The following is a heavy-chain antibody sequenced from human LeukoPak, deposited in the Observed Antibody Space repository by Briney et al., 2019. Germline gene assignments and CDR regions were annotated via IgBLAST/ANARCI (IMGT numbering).Heavy chain of an antibody. V-gene: IGHV4-31*03. Sequence: SETPSLTCTVSGGSISSGGYYWSWIRQHPGKGLEWIGYIYYSGSTYYNPSLKSRVTISVDTSKNQFSLKLSSVTAADTAVYYCASLGYCSGGSCYPDYWGQGTLVTVSS. J-gene: IGHJ4*02. CDR2: IYYSGST. CDR3: ASLGYCSGGSCYPDY. D-gene: IGHD2-15*01. CDR1: GGSISSGGYY.